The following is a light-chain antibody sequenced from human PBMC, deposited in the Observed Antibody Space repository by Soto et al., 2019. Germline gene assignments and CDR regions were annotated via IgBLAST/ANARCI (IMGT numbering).Light chain of an antibody. CDR1: QSVSSDY. V-gene: IGKV3-20*01. CDR2: AAS. CDR3: QQYSDSVGT. Sequence: EIVLTQSPGTLSLSPGERATLSCRASQSVSSDYLAWYQQRPGQAPRLLIYAASSRATGIPDRFSGSGSGTDFTLTISRLEPEDFAMYYCQQYSDSVGTFGQGTKVEIK. J-gene: IGKJ1*01.